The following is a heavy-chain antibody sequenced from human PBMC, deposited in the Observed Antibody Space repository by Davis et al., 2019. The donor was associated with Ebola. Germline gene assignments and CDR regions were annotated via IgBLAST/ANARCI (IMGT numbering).Heavy chain of an antibody. V-gene: IGHV3-7*01. Sequence: GESLKISCAASGFTFSSYWMSWVRQAPRKGLEWVANIKQDGSEKYYVDSVKGRFTISRGNAKNSLYLQMNSLRAEDTAVYYCARDRITMVRGVAYYYYGMDVWGQGTTVTVSS. CDR2: IKQDGSEK. CDR1: GFTFSSYW. J-gene: IGHJ6*02. D-gene: IGHD3-10*01. CDR3: ARDRITMVRGVAYYYYGMDV.